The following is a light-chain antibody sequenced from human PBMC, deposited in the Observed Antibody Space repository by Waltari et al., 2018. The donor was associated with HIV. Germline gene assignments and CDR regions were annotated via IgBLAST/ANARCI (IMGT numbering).Light chain of an antibody. J-gene: IGLJ2*01. CDR1: NIGSKN. CDR2: DGA. CDR3: QVWDSGSAHVV. V-gene: IGLV3-21*02. Sequence: SYVLTQPPSVSVAPGQTAGITCGGDNIGSKNVHWYQQKPGQAPVLLIYDGADRPSGIPERFSGSNSENTATLTIGRVEAGDEADYYCQVWDSGSAHVVFGGGTNLAVL.